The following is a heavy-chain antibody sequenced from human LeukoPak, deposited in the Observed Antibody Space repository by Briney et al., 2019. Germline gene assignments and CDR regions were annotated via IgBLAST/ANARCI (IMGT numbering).Heavy chain of an antibody. CDR1: GYTFTSYD. Sequence: ASVKVSCKASGYTFTSYDINWVRQATGQGLEWMGWMNPNSGNTGYAQKFQGRVTITRNTSISTAYMELSSLRSEDTAVYYCARGGLRFSEWSYNWLDPWGQGTLVAVSS. D-gene: IGHD3-3*01. V-gene: IGHV1-8*03. J-gene: IGHJ5*02. CDR2: MNPNSGNT. CDR3: ARGGLRFSEWSYNWLDP.